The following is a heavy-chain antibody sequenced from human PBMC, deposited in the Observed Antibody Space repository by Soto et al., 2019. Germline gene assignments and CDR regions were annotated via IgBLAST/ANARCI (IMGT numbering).Heavy chain of an antibody. Sequence: QVQLQESGPGLVKPSETLSLTCTVSGGSISSYYWSWIRQPPGKGLEWIGYIYYRGSTNYNPSLKSRVNISVDTSKNQFSLKLSSVTAADTAVYYCARDLQHYGDYVGAFDIWGQGTMVTVSS. V-gene: IGHV4-59*01. D-gene: IGHD4-17*01. CDR1: GGSISSYY. CDR2: IYYRGST. CDR3: ARDLQHYGDYVGAFDI. J-gene: IGHJ3*02.